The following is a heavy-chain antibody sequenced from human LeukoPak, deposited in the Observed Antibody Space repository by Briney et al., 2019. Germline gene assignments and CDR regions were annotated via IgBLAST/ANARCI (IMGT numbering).Heavy chain of an antibody. Sequence: EGSLRLSCAASGFTFSDYYMSWIRQAPGKGLEWVSLITSRGTTVHYADPVKGRFTISRDNAKNTLFLQMNSLRVDDTAVYYCARDVNIRDFWSGFHYWGQGTLVTGSS. CDR3: ARDVNIRDFWSGFHY. V-gene: IGHV3-11*04. D-gene: IGHD3-3*01. CDR2: ITSRGTTV. CDR1: GFTFSDYY. J-gene: IGHJ4*02.